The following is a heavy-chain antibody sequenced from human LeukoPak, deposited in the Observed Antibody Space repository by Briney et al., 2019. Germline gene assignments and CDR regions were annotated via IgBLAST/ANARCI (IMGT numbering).Heavy chain of an antibody. J-gene: IGHJ6*03. Sequence: SETLSLTCTVSGGSISSGSYYWSWIRQPAGKGLEWIGRIYTGGSTNYNPSLKSRVTISVDTSKNQFSLKLSSVTAADTAVYYCARDLYSSGWYGEKYYYYMDVWGKGTTVTVSS. CDR3: ARDLYSSGWYGEKYYYYMDV. V-gene: IGHV4-61*02. CDR1: GGSISSGSYY. CDR2: IYTGGST. D-gene: IGHD6-19*01.